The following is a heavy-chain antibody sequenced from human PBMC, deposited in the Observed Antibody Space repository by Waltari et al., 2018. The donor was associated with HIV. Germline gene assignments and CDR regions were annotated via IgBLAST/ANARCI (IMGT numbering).Heavy chain of an antibody. V-gene: IGHV4-59*02. D-gene: IGHD2-2*01. CDR2: IFYSGST. CDR3: ARRPVIPSTIRNAFDV. Sequence: QVKLQESGPGLVKPSETLSLNCSVSGGHVSTYYWNWNRQPPGKGLEWIGGIFYSGSTSYSPSFRSRVTMSIDTSKDYFSLRLDSVTAADTALYYCARRPVIPSTIRNAFDVWSQGTMVTVSS. CDR1: GGHVSTYY. J-gene: IGHJ3*01.